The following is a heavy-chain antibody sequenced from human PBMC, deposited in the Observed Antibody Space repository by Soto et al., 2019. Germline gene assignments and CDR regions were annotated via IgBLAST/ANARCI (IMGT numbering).Heavy chain of an antibody. J-gene: IGHJ6*03. CDR3: ARKRGVTQYYYYYYMDV. CDR1: GFTFSSYA. CDR2: ISGSGGST. D-gene: IGHD4-4*01. V-gene: IGHV3-23*01. Sequence: GGSLRLSCAASGFTFSSYAMSWVRQAPGKGLEWVSAISGSGGSTYYADSVKGRFTISRDNSKNTLYLQMNSLRAEDTAVYYWARKRGVTQYYYYYYMDVWGKGTTVTVSS.